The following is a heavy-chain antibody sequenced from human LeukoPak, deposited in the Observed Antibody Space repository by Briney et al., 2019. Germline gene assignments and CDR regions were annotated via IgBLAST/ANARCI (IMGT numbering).Heavy chain of an antibody. J-gene: IGHJ4*02. CDR3: ARDRYYYDSSGYYYTLDY. D-gene: IGHD3-22*01. Sequence: SETLSLTCTVSGGSIRSYYWGWIRQPPGKGLGWIGSIYYSGSTYYNPSLKSRVTISVDTSKNQLSLKLSSVTAADTAVYYCARDRYYYDSSGYYYTLDYWGQGTLVTVSS. CDR1: GGSIRSYY. CDR2: IYYSGST. V-gene: IGHV4-39*07.